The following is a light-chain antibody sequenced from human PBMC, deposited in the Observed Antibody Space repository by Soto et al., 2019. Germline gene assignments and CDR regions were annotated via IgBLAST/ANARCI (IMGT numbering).Light chain of an antibody. Sequence: DVQLTQSPSFLSASVGDRVTITCRASQGISSHLAWYQQIPGGGAKLLIYAASTLQSGVPSGFSGSGSGTEFTPAISSRQPKEVATYYCQQVNGYPHTFGQGTKLDSK. V-gene: IGKV1-9*01. CDR2: AAS. CDR1: QGISSH. J-gene: IGKJ2*01. CDR3: QQVNGYPHT.